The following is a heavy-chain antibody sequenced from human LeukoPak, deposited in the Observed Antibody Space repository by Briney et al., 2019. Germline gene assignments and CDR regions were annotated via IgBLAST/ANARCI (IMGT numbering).Heavy chain of an antibody. V-gene: IGHV4-59*06. Sequence: PSETLSLTCTVSNGSVRSYYWSWVRQSPGKGLEWIGYIYYSGSTYYNPSLKSRVTISVDTSKNQFSLKLSSVTAADTAVYYCARDRGVYCSGGSCYSYGMDVWGQGTTVTVSS. CDR1: NGSVRSYY. D-gene: IGHD2-15*01. CDR2: IYYSGST. J-gene: IGHJ6*02. CDR3: ARDRGVYCSGGSCYSYGMDV.